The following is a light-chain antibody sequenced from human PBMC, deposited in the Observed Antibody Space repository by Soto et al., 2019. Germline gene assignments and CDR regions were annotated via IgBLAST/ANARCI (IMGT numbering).Light chain of an antibody. Sequence: IVLTHSPATLSLSPGEIATLSFRASHSVSSYLAWYQQKPVQAPRLLIYDASNRATGIPARFSGSGSGTDFTLTISSLQPDDFATYYCQHYNSYSEAFGQGTKVDIK. CDR3: QHYNSYSEA. CDR1: HSVSSY. J-gene: IGKJ1*01. CDR2: DAS. V-gene: IGKV3-11*01.